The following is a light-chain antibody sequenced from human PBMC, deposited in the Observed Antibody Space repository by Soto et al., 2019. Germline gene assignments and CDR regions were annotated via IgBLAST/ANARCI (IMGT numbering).Light chain of an antibody. J-gene: IGKJ1*01. Sequence: DIQMTQSTASLSVSLGDRVTITWRASQGINNYLAWYQQKPGKVPKLLIYAASTLQSGVPSRFSGSGYGTDFNLTISSLQTEDVATYYCQKYNSALGTFGQGTTVDI. CDR2: AAS. CDR1: QGINNY. CDR3: QKYNSALGT. V-gene: IGKV1-27*01.